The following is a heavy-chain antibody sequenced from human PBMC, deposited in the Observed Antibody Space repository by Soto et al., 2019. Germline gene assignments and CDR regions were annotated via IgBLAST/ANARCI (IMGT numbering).Heavy chain of an antibody. CDR3: ASRDYGYTFNI. D-gene: IGHD4-17*01. Sequence: PSETLSLTCTVSGGSVTCGVFCWSWIRQHPGEGLEFIGYMCYSGSTNYNPSLKSRVAISIDTSKNQFSLTLTFVTAADTAVYYCASRDYGYTFNIWGQGTMVTVSS. CDR1: GGSVTCGVFC. V-gene: IGHV4-31*03. CDR2: MCYSGST. J-gene: IGHJ3*02.